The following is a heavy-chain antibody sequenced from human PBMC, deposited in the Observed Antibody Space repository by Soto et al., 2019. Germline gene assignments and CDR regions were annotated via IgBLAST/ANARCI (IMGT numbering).Heavy chain of an antibody. CDR3: VRLIGNSWLDS. J-gene: IGHJ5*01. D-gene: IGHD2-8*01. Sequence: SQTLSLTCAISGESVSGNSVTWNWIRQSPSRGLEWLGRTYYRSKWYSDYAVSVKSRVTINPDTSKNQFSLQLNSVTPEDTAVYYCVRLIGNSWLDSWGQGIMVTVAS. CDR1: GESVSGNSVT. V-gene: IGHV6-1*01. CDR2: TYYRSKWYS.